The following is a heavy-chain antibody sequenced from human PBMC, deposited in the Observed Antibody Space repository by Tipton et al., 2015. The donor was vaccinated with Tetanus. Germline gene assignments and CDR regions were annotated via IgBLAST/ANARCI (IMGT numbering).Heavy chain of an antibody. CDR1: GYTFTTYY. D-gene: IGHD3-22*01. J-gene: IGHJ6*02. V-gene: IGHV1-2*02. CDR2: IDPNSGGT. CDR3: ARDRGDYIYYGMDV. Sequence: QVQLVQSGAEVKKPGASVKVSCTASGYTFTTYYMYWVRQAPGQGLEWMGWIDPNSGGTVYAQKFQGRVTMTRDTSISTAYMELRSLRSDDTAVYYCARDRGDYIYYGMDVWGPGTTVTVS.